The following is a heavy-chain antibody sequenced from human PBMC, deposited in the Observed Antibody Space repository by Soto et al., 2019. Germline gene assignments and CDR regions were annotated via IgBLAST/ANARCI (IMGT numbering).Heavy chain of an antibody. CDR3: AKAMVQLERRRFYYFDY. CDR2: ISYDGSNK. V-gene: IGHV3-30*18. J-gene: IGHJ4*02. D-gene: IGHD1-1*01. CDR1: GFTFSSYG. Sequence: QPGGSLRLSCAASGFTFSSYGMHWVRQAPGKGLEWVAVISYDGSNKYYADSVKGRFTISRDNSKNTLYLQMNSLRAEDTAVYYCAKAMVQLERRRFYYFDYWGQGTLVTVSS.